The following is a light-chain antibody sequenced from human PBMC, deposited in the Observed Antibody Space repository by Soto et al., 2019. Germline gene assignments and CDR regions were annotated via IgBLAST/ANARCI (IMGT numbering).Light chain of an antibody. V-gene: IGKV3-20*01. J-gene: IGKJ1*01. CDR1: QSVSSNY. Sequence: EIVLTQSPGTLSLSPGERATLSCRASQSVSSNYLAWYQQKPGQAPRLLIYAASSRATGIPDRFSGSGSGTDFHLTISRREPEDFAVYYCQQYGSSPRTFGQGTKVEIK. CDR3: QQYGSSPRT. CDR2: AAS.